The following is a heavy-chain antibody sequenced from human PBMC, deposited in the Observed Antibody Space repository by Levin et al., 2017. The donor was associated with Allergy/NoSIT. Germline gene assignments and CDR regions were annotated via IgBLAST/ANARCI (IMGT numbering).Heavy chain of an antibody. Sequence: LSLPCAASGFAFRSSVMSWVRPAPGKGLEWVSIISGNGDNIYYVDSVKGRFTISRDNSQNTLYMQMNSLRAEDTAIYYCAKDSAGIPLDYWGQGTLVTVSS. CDR1: GFAFRSSV. D-gene: IGHD5-18*01. CDR3: AKDSAGIPLDY. CDR2: ISGNGDNI. J-gene: IGHJ4*02. V-gene: IGHV3-23*01.